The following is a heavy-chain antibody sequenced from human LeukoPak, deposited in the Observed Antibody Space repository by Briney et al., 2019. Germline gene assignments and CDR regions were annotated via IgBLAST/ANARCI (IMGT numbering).Heavy chain of an antibody. CDR3: TRVVNGGHFDY. CDR1: GASINDYY. CDR2: VYHTGTS. J-gene: IGHJ4*02. D-gene: IGHD2-8*01. Sequence: SETLSLTCSVSGASINDYYWTWIRQPPGKGLEWIGYVYHTGTSGYHPSLKSRVAMSLDTSKNQVSLKLRSVTAADTAVYFCTRVVNGGHFDYWGQGTLVAVSS. V-gene: IGHV4-59*01.